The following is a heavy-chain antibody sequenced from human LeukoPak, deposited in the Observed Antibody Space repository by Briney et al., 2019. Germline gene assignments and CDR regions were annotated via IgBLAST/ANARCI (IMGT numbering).Heavy chain of an antibody. Sequence: SETLSLTCTVSGGSVSSGSYYWSWIRQPPGKGLEWIGYVYYSGSTNYNPSLKSRVTISVDTSKNQFSLKLSSVAAADTAVYYCARGDTCTPYWCYWGQGTLVTVSS. CDR1: GGSVSSGSYY. CDR3: ARGDTCTPYWCY. V-gene: IGHV4-61*01. CDR2: VYYSGST. J-gene: IGHJ4*02. D-gene: IGHD2-8*01.